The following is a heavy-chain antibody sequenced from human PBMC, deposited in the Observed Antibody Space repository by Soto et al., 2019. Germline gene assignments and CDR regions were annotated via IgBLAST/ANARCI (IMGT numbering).Heavy chain of an antibody. D-gene: IGHD2-2*03. CDR3: AIGMDIVVVPAAMLNYYYGMDV. CDR2: IIPIFGTA. CDR1: GGTFSSYA. Sequence: QVQLVQSGAEVKKPGSSVKVSCKASGGTFSSYAISWVRQAPGQGLEWMGGIIPIFGTANYAQKFQGRVTITADESTSTAYMELSSLRSEDTAVYYCAIGMDIVVVPAAMLNYYYGMDVWGQGTTVTVSS. V-gene: IGHV1-69*01. J-gene: IGHJ6*02.